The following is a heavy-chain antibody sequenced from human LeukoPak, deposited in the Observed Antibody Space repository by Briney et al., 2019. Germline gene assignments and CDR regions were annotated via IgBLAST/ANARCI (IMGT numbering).Heavy chain of an antibody. CDR3: ARGSCSGGSCYSFVHYGMDV. D-gene: IGHD2-15*01. CDR2: ITPILGIA. CDR1: GGTFSSYA. J-gene: IGHJ6*02. V-gene: IGHV1-69*04. Sequence: GSSVKVSCKASGGTFSSYAISWVRQAPGQGLEWMGRITPILGIANYAQKFQGRVTITADKSTSTAYMELSSLRSEDTAVYYCARGSCSGGSCYSFVHYGMDVWGQGTTVTVSS.